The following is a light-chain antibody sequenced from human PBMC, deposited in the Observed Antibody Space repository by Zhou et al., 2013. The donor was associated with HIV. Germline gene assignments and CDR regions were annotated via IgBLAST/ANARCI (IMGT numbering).Light chain of an antibody. CDR1: QSLVHSDGKAY. CDR3: MQSIQLPLT. Sequence: IVMTQTPLSLSVTPGQPASIFCKSSQSLVHSDGKAYLYWYLQRPGQSPQLLIYETSSRFSGVPDRFSGSGSGTDFTLKISRVEAEDVGVYYCMQSIQLPLTFGRRDQGGDQT. CDR2: ETS. V-gene: IGKV2D-29*02. J-gene: IGKJ4*01.